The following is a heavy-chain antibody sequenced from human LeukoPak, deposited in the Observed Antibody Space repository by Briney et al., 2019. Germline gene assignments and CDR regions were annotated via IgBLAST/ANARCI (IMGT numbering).Heavy chain of an antibody. CDR1: GYSFTSYW. Sequence: GESLKISCKGSGYSFTSYWIGWVRQMPGKGLEWMGIIYPGDSDTRYSPSFQGQVTTSADKSISTAYLQWSSLKASDTAMYYCARHTRIVRGVAIRSYYYYYYMDVWGKGTTVTISS. CDR3: ARHTRIVRGVAIRSYYYYYYMDV. V-gene: IGHV5-51*01. CDR2: IYPGDSDT. J-gene: IGHJ6*03. D-gene: IGHD3-10*01.